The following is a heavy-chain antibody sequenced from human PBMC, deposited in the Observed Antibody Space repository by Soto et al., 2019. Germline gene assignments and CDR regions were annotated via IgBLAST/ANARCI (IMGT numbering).Heavy chain of an antibody. CDR2: INSDGSST. CDR3: ARDRWGGGRDMDV. CDR1: GFTFSTYW. Sequence: EVQLVESGGGLVQPGGSLRLSCAASGFTFSTYWIHLVRQAPGKGLVWVSRINSDGSSTNYADSVKGRFTISRDNAKNTLFLQMSSLRAEDTAVYYCARDRWGGGRDMDVWGQGTTVTVSS. V-gene: IGHV3-74*01. J-gene: IGHJ6*02. D-gene: IGHD3-10*01.